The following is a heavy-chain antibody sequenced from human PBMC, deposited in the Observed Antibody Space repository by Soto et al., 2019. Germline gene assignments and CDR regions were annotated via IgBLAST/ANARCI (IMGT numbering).Heavy chain of an antibody. D-gene: IGHD3-10*01. Sequence: ASVKVSCKASGYTFTNYDSSWVRQAPGQGLEWMGIINPSGGSTSYAQKFQGRVTMTRDTSTSTVYMELSSLRSEDTAVYYCASCDYYGSGSYYYYGMDVWGQGTTVTVSS. CDR3: ASCDYYGSGSYYYYGMDV. CDR1: GYTFTNYD. CDR2: INPSGGST. J-gene: IGHJ6*02. V-gene: IGHV1-46*01.